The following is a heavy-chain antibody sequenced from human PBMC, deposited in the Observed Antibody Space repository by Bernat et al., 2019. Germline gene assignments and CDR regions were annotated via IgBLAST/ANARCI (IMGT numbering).Heavy chain of an antibody. Sequence: QVQLVESGGGVVQPGRSLRLSCAASGFTFSSYAMHWVRQAPGKGLEWVAVISYDGSNKYYADSVKGRFNISRDNSKNTLYLQMNSLRAEDTAVYYCARGEYDFWSGYSFDYWGQGTLVTVSS. V-gene: IGHV3-30*01. CDR3: ARGEYDFWSGYSFDY. CDR1: GFTFSSYA. CDR2: ISYDGSNK. J-gene: IGHJ4*02. D-gene: IGHD3-3*01.